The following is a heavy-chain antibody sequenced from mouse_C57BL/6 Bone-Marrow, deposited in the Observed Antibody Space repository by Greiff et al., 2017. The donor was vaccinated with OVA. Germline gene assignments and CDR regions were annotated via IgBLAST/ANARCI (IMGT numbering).Heavy chain of an antibody. V-gene: IGHV1-22*01. CDR1: GYTFTDYN. Sequence: EVQLQQSGPELVKPGASVKMSCKASGYTFTDYNMHWVKQSHGKSLEWIGYINPNNGGTSYNQKFKGKATLTVNKSSSTAYMELRSLTSEDSAVXDCARDQRIRGYAMDYWGKGTSVTVSS. CDR2: INPNNGGT. CDR3: ARDQRIRGYAMDY. J-gene: IGHJ4*01.